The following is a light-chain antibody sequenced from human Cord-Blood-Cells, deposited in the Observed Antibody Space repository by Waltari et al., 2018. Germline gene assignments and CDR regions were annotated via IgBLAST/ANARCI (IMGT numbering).Light chain of an antibody. CDR2: AAS. V-gene: IGKV1-8*01. CDR3: QQYYSYSS. CDR1: QGISSY. Sequence: AIRMTQSPSSFSASTGDRVTITCRASQGISSYLAWYQQKPGKAPKLLIYAASTLQSGVPSRFSGSGSGTDFTLTISRLQSEDFATYYCQQYYSYSSFGGGTKVEIK. J-gene: IGKJ4*01.